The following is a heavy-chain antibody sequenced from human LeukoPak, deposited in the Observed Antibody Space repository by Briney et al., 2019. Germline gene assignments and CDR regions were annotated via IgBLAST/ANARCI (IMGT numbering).Heavy chain of an antibody. D-gene: IGHD3-10*01. Sequence: GGSLRLSCAASGFTVSSNYMSWVRQAPGKGLEWVSVIYSGGSTYYADSVKGRFTISRDKSKNTLYLQMNSLRAEDTAVYYCAVGGFGNALDYWGQGTLVTVSS. CDR1: GFTVSSNY. J-gene: IGHJ4*02. CDR3: AVGGFGNALDY. CDR2: IYSGGST. V-gene: IGHV3-66*01.